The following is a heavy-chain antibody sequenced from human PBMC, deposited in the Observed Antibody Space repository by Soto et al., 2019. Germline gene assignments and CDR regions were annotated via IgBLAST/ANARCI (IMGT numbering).Heavy chain of an antibody. CDR3: ARDRDDYGSGNYYNRIDF. CDR1: GGIFSTYA. V-gene: IGHV1-69*01. CDR2: IIPLFGTP. Sequence: QVQLVQSGAEVKKPGSSVKVSCKASGGIFSTYAISWLRQAPGQGLEWMGGIIPLFGTPNYAQRSQGRLTITADESTSTAYMELSRLRSEDTAVYYCARDRDDYGSGNYYNRIDFWGQGTLVTVSS. D-gene: IGHD3-10*01. J-gene: IGHJ4*02.